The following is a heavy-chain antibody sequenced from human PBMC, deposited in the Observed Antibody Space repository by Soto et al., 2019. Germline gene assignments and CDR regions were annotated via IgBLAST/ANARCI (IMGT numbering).Heavy chain of an antibody. CDR3: ARESEDLTSNFDY. Sequence: GGSLRLSCAASGFTFTRYSMNRVRQAPGKGLGWVSSISSTTNYIHYADSMKGRFTVSRDNAKNSVYLEMNSLSAEDTAVYYCARESEDLTSNFDYWGQGTLVTVSS. V-gene: IGHV3-21*01. CDR1: GFTFTRYS. J-gene: IGHJ4*02. CDR2: ISSTTNYI.